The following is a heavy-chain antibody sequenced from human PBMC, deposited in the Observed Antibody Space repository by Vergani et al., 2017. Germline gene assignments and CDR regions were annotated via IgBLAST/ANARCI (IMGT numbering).Heavy chain of an antibody. CDR3: AGYDDSRDLDAFDI. D-gene: IGHD3-22*01. Sequence: QLQLQESGPGLVKPSETLSLTCTVSGGSISSSSYYWGWIRQPPGKGLEWIGSIYYSGSTYYNPPLKSRVTISVDTSKNQFSLKLSSVTAADTAVYYCAGYDDSRDLDAFDIWGQGTMVTVSS. CDR2: IYYSGST. J-gene: IGHJ3*02. CDR1: GGSISSSSYY. V-gene: IGHV4-39*07.